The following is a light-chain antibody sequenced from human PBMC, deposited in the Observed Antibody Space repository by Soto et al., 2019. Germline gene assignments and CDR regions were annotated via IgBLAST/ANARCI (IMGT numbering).Light chain of an antibody. CDR3: QQYGSSPWT. V-gene: IGKV3-20*01. CDR1: QSVVNN. Sequence: EIVLTQSPDTLSLSPGERATLSCRASQSVVNNLAWYQQKVGQAPRLLIYLASSRAAGVPERFSGSGSGTDFTLTISRLDPEDFAVYYCQQYGSSPWTCGQGTNVDI. CDR2: LAS. J-gene: IGKJ1*01.